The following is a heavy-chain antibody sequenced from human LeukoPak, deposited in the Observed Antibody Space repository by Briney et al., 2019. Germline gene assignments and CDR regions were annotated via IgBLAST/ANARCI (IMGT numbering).Heavy chain of an antibody. J-gene: IGHJ3*01. D-gene: IGHD4/OR15-4a*01. CDR2: TYYRSKCYN. Sequence: SQTLSLTCAISGDSVSSNSTAWNWIRQSPSRGLEWLGRTYYRSKCYNDYTVSVKSRITFNPDTSKNQFSLHLNSVSPEDTAVYYCARKRLSADSFDLWGQGTLVTVSS. CDR1: GDSVSSNSTA. CDR3: ARKRLSADSFDL. V-gene: IGHV6-1*01.